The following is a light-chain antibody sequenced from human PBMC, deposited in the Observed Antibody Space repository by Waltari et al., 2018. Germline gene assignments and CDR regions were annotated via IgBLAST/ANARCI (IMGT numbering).Light chain of an antibody. J-gene: IGKJ3*01. CDR2: DAS. CDR1: QDIASA. V-gene: IGKV1D-13*01. Sequence: AIQLTQSPSSLSASVGHRITITCRASQDIASALAWYVQKPGTAPQLLIYDASTLESGVPSSFSGSGSGPDFTLSISGLQPEDFATYYCQQFINYPLTFGPGTTVDIK. CDR3: QQFINYPLT.